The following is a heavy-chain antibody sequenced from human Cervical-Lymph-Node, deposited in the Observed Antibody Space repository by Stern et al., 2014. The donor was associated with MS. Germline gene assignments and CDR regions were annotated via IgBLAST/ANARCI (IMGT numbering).Heavy chain of an antibody. CDR1: GGSITSSSHY. Sequence: QLQLQESGPGLVKPSETLSLTCTVSGGSITSSSHYWGWIRQPPGKGLEWIGNIYYTGETYYNPSLKSRVTISIDTSRDQFSLKLSSVTAADTAVFYCARIAGGYLYYYGMDVWGQGTTVTVSS. V-gene: IGHV4-39*01. CDR2: IYYTGET. CDR3: ARIAGGYLYYYGMDV. D-gene: IGHD3-16*01. J-gene: IGHJ6*02.